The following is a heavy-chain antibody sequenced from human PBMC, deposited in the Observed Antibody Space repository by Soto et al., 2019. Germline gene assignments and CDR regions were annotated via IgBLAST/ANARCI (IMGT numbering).Heavy chain of an antibody. V-gene: IGHV3-48*01. CDR3: ARDPGYSSGWYPIYGMDV. Sequence: GGSLRLSCAASGFTFSSYSMNWVRQAPGKGLEWVSYISSSSSTIYYADSVKGRFTISRDNAKNSLYLQMNSLRGEDTAVYYCARDPGYSSGWYPIYGMDVWGQGTTVTVSS. CDR2: ISSSSSTI. CDR1: GFTFSSYS. J-gene: IGHJ6*02. D-gene: IGHD6-19*01.